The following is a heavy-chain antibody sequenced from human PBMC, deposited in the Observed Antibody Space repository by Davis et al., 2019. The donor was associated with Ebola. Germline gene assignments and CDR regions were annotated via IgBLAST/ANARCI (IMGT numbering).Heavy chain of an antibody. Sequence: MPSETLSLTCSVSGGSISSYYWSWIRQPPGKQLEWVGYIYYNGSTNYNPSLKSRVTISVDTSKDQFSLKLSSVTAADTAVYFWARGRGSLNVWSQGTTVTVSS. D-gene: IGHD3-10*01. CDR3: ARGRGSLNV. CDR1: GGSISSYY. CDR2: IYYNGST. J-gene: IGHJ6*02. V-gene: IGHV4-59*01.